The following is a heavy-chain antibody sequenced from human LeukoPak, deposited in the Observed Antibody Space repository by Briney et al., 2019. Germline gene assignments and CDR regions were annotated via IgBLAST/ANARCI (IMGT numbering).Heavy chain of an antibody. CDR3: ARSYGSGSYLGY. J-gene: IGHJ4*02. Sequence: PSETLSLTCTVSGGSISSYYWSWIRQPPGKGLEWIGYIYYSGSTNYNPSLKSRVTISVDTSKYQFSLKLSSVTAADTAVYYCARSYGSGSYLGYWRQGTLVTVSS. D-gene: IGHD3-10*01. CDR2: IYYSGST. CDR1: GGSISSYY. V-gene: IGHV4-59*01.